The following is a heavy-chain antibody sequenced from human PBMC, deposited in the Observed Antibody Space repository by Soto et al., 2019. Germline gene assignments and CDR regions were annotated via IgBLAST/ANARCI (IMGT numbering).Heavy chain of an antibody. V-gene: IGHV3-30-3*01. CDR3: ARDSLRFRVVTSLFDY. CDR1: GFTFSSYA. Sequence: QVQLVESGGGVVQPGRSLRLSCAASGFTFSSYAMHWVRQAPGKGLEWVAVISYDGSNKYYADSVKGRFTISRDNSKNTLYLQMNSLRAEDTAVYYCARDSLRFRVVTSLFDYWGQGTLVTVSS. CDR2: ISYDGSNK. D-gene: IGHD3-3*01. J-gene: IGHJ4*02.